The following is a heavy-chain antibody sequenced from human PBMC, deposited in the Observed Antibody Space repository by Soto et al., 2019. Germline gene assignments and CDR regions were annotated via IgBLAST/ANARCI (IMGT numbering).Heavy chain of an antibody. CDR3: ARDEAAAATSGMEV. D-gene: IGHD6-13*01. V-gene: IGHV1-69*01. CDR1: GGTFSTYG. CDR2: IIPIFDTT. Sequence: QVQLVQSGAEVKKPGYSVKVSCKASGGTFSTYGINWVRQAPGQGLEWMGGIIPIFDTTNYAQQFQGKFTTTADESTSTVYMELSSLRSEDTAVYYCARDEAAAATSGMEVWGQGTTVTVSS. J-gene: IGHJ6*02.